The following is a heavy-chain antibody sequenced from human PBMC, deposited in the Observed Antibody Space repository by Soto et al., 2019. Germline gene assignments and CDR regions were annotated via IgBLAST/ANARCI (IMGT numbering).Heavy chain of an antibody. J-gene: IGHJ4*02. Sequence: QVQLVESGGGVVQPGRSLRLSCAASGFTFSSYAMHWVRQAPGKGLEWVAVISYDGSNKYYADSVKGRFTISRDNSKNTLYLQMNSLRAEDTAVYYCARGGAEYSSSFDLLPFDYWGQGTLVTVSS. CDR2: ISYDGSNK. CDR1: GFTFSSYA. D-gene: IGHD6-6*01. V-gene: IGHV3-30-3*01. CDR3: ARGGAEYSSSFDLLPFDY.